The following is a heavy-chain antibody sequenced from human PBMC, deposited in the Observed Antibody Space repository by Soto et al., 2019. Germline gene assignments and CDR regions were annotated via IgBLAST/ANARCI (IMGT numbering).Heavy chain of an antibody. Sequence: SETLSLTCTVSGGSINNYYWSWIRQPPGKGLEWIGYIYYSGSTNYNPSLKSRVTISVDTSKNQFSLKLSSVTAADAAVYYCAGDIRSGSYRFDYWGQGTLVTVSS. D-gene: IGHD1-26*01. CDR1: GGSINNYY. V-gene: IGHV4-59*08. J-gene: IGHJ4*02. CDR2: IYYSGST. CDR3: AGDIRSGSYRFDY.